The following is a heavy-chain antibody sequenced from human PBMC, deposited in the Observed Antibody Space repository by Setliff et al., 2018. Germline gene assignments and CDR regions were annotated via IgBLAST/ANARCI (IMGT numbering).Heavy chain of an antibody. CDR2: INDSGRS. Sequence: SETLSLTCAVYGESFSGHYWNWIRQPPGKGLEWIGEINDSGRSNYNPSLKSRLTMSVDTYKKQFSLTLTSVTAADTAVYYCARGSSYDKGWFPRTLYYYYYLDVWANGTAVTVSS. J-gene: IGHJ6*03. CDR1: GESFSGHY. V-gene: IGHV4-34*01. CDR3: ARGSSYDKGWFPRTLYYYYYLDV. D-gene: IGHD6-19*01.